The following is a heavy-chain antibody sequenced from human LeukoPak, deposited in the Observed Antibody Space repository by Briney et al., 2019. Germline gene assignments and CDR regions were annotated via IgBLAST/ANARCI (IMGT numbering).Heavy chain of an antibody. Sequence: ASVKVSCKASGYTFTSYGISWVRQAPGQGLEWMGWMNPNSGNTGYAQKFQGRVTMTRNIFISTAYMELSNLRSEDTAVYYCARVEFTSGYSHIYWGQGTLVTVSS. D-gene: IGHD5-12*01. J-gene: IGHJ4*02. CDR2: MNPNSGNT. CDR3: ARVEFTSGYSHIY. V-gene: IGHV1-8*02. CDR1: GYTFTSYG.